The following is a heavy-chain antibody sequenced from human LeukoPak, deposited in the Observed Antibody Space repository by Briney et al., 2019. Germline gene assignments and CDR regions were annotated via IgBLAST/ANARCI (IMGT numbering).Heavy chain of an antibody. CDR1: GFTFNNFR. Sequence: GGSLRLSCGASGFTFNNFRMNWVRQAPGKGLEWVSYSSSSSGTRYYADSVKGRFTISRDNAKNSLYLQMNSLRAEDTAVYYCARGRPEWVETWGVIDYWGQGTLVTVSS. D-gene: IGHD4-23*01. CDR2: SSSSSGTR. V-gene: IGHV3-48*04. CDR3: ARGRPEWVETWGVIDY. J-gene: IGHJ4*02.